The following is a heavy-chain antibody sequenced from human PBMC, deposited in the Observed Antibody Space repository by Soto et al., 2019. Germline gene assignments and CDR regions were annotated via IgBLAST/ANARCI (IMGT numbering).Heavy chain of an antibody. Sequence: SETLSLACTVSCGSLSSNYWTWIRQSPGKGLEWIGYVYFSGNTNYNPSLKSRVSISIDTSKNQFSLRLASVTAADTAFYYCGSVRPSGYVLSWGQGTLVTVSS. V-gene: IGHV4-59*01. D-gene: IGHD6-25*01. CDR1: CGSLSSNY. CDR2: VYFSGNT. CDR3: GSVRPSGYVLS. J-gene: IGHJ5*02.